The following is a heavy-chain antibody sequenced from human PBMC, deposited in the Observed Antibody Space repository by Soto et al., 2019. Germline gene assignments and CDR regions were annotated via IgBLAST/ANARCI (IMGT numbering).Heavy chain of an antibody. CDR2: TIPTFGAG. D-gene: IGHD3-3*01. J-gene: IGHJ4*01. V-gene: IGHV1-69*06. Sequence: RASVKVSCKASGGTFSSNPISWMRQAPGQGLEWMGGTIPTFGAGSYAQRFQGRLTITADKSTNTAYMELSSLRPEDTAMYYCASGFFGLVSPVVGGYWGQGTLVTVSS. CDR3: ASGFFGLVSPVVGGY. CDR1: GGTFSSNP.